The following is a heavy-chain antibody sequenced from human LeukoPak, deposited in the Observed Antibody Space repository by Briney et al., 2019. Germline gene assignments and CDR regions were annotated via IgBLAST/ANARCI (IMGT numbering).Heavy chain of an antibody. D-gene: IGHD1-1*01. CDR1: GFIFSSYS. Sequence: GSLRLSCAASGFIFSSYSMNWVRQAPGKGLQWVSYISSSATTIYYADSVKGRFTVSRDNAKNSLYLQMNSLTAEDTAIYYCARGPSSQLRADYWGQGTLVTVSS. V-gene: IGHV3-48*01. CDR3: ARGPSSQLRADY. CDR2: ISSSATTI. J-gene: IGHJ4*02.